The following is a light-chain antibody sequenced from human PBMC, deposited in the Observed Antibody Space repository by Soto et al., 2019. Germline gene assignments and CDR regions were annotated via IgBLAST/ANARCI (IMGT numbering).Light chain of an antibody. CDR3: NSYTGSSTHV. CDR1: SSDVGSYNR. J-gene: IGLJ1*01. CDR2: EVS. Sequence: QSALTQPPSVSGSPGQSVAISCTGTSSDVGSYNRVSWYQQPPGVAPKLMIYEVSNRPSGVPDRFSGSKSGNTASLTISGLQAEDEADYYCNSYTGSSTHVFGTGTKVTVL. V-gene: IGLV2-18*02.